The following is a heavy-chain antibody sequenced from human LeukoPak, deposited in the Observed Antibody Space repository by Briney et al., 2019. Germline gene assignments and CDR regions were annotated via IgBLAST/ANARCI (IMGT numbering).Heavy chain of an antibody. CDR3: ARDQWLLRGGDHDAFDI. CDR1: GGSISSTHW. J-gene: IGHJ3*02. D-gene: IGHD6-19*01. Sequence: SETLSLTCAVSGGSISSTHWWNWVRQPPGKGLKWMGEFFNSGTTNYNPSLKSRVTISIDKSKNQFSLKLRSVTAADTAVYYCARDQWLLRGGDHDAFDIWGQGTMVTVSS. CDR2: FFNSGTT. V-gene: IGHV4-4*02.